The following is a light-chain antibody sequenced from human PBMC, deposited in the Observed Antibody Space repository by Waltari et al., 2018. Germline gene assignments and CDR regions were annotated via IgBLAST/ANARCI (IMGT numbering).Light chain of an antibody. Sequence: QSALTQPASVSGSPGASITISCTGTSTDIGGYVYVSWYQQHPDKAPKLIIYEVNRRPSGVSARFSGSRSGNTASLTISGLQAEDAADYYCSSYTSSDTLVLGTGTKVIVL. V-gene: IGLV2-14*01. J-gene: IGLJ1*01. CDR3: SSYTSSDTLV. CDR2: EVN. CDR1: STDIGGYVY.